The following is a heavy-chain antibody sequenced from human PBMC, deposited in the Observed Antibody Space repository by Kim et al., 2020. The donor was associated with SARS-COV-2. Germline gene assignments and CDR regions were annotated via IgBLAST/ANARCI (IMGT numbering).Heavy chain of an antibody. J-gene: IGHJ6*02. CDR1: GGTFSSYA. Sequence: SVKVSCKASGGTFSSYAISWVRQAPGQGLEWMGGIIPIFGTANYAQKFQGRVTITTDESTSTAYMELSSLRSEDTAVYYCARVLKPKWFGELLSSLSRPHPQYYYYYYGMDVWGQGTTVTVSS. CDR2: IIPIFGTA. CDR3: ARVLKPKWFGELLSSLSRPHPQYYYYYYGMDV. V-gene: IGHV1-69*05. D-gene: IGHD3-10*01.